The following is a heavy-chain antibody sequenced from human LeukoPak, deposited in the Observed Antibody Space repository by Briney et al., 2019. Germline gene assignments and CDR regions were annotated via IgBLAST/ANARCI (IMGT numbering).Heavy chain of an antibody. CDR3: ARDLRLGELSFAFGY. CDR1: GGTFSSYA. CDR2: IIPIFGTA. J-gene: IGHJ4*02. Sequence: SVKVSCKASGGTFSSYAISWVRQAPGQGLEWMGRIIPIFGTANYAQKFQGGVTITTDESTSTAYMELSSLRSEDTAVYYCARDLRLGELSFAFGYWGQGTLVTVSS. D-gene: IGHD3-16*02. V-gene: IGHV1-69*05.